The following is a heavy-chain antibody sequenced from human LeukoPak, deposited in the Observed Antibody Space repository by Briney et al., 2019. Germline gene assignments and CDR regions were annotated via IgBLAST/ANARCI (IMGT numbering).Heavy chain of an antibody. Sequence: ASVKVSCKASGYTFTSYDINWVRQATGQGLGWMGWINPNSGNTGYAQKFQGRVTITRNTSISTAYMELSSLRSEDTAVYYCARGIAWELLALGYYYYMDVWGKGTTVTVSS. D-gene: IGHD1-26*01. CDR3: ARGIAWELLALGYYYYMDV. CDR1: GYTFTSYD. V-gene: IGHV1-8*03. J-gene: IGHJ6*03. CDR2: INPNSGNT.